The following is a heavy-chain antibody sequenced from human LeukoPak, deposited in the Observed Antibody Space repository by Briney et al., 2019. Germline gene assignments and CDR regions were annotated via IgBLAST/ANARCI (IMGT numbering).Heavy chain of an antibody. CDR2: INHNSGGT. CDR1: GYTLTGYY. CDR3: ARRTGTTGIDY. J-gene: IGHJ4*02. V-gene: IGHV1-2*06. D-gene: IGHD1-7*01. Sequence: ASVKVSCKASGYTLTGYYMHWVRQAPGQGLEWMGRINHNSGGTNYAQKFRGRVTLTRDTSISTAYMELSRLRADDTAVYYCARRTGTTGIDYWGQGTLVTVSS.